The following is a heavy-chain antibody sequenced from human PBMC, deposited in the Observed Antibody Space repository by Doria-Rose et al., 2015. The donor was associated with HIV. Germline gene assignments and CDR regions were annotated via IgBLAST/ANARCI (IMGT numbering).Heavy chain of an antibody. Sequence: GRSLRLSCAASGFTFDDYAMHWVRQAPGRGLEWVSGISWNSGIIGYADSVKGRLTISRDNAKNSLYLHLNRLRADDTAVYYCAKDSGSDQGWDGAFHIWGQGTMVTVSS. D-gene: IGHD5-12*01. J-gene: IGHJ3*02. CDR1: GFTFDDYA. CDR2: ISWNSGII. V-gene: IGHV3-9*01. CDR3: AKDSGSDQGWDGAFHI.